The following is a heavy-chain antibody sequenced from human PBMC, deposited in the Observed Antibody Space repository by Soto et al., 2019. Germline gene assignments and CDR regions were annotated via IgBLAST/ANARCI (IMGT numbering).Heavy chain of an antibody. V-gene: IGHV1-69*06. CDR1: GGTFSSYA. J-gene: IGHJ5*02. CDR3: ARVGFGVVTWFDP. CDR2: IIPIFGTA. D-gene: IGHD3-3*01. Sequence: SVKVSCKASGGTFSSYAISWVRQAPGQGLEWMGGIIPIFGTANYAQKFQGRVTITADKSTSTAYMELSSLRSEDTAVYYCARVGFGVVTWFDPWGQGPLVTVSP.